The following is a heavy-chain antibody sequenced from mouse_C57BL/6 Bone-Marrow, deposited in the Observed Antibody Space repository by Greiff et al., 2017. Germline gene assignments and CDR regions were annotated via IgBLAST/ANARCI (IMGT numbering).Heavy chain of an antibody. J-gene: IGHJ2*01. CDR1: GYTFTSYW. D-gene: IGHD2-4*01. V-gene: IGHV1-50*01. Sequence: QVQLQQPGAELVKPGASVKLSCKASGYTFTSYWMQWVKQRPGQGLEWIGEIDPSDSYTNSNQKFKGKATLTVDTSSSTAYMQLSSLTSEDSAVYYCARGGYDYDGDYFDYWGQGTTLTVSS. CDR3: ARGGYDYDGDYFDY. CDR2: IDPSDSYT.